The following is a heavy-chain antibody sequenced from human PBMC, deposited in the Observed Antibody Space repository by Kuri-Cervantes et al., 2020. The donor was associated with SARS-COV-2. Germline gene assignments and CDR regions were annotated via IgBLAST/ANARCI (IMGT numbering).Heavy chain of an antibody. CDR1: GFTFSNYA. D-gene: IGHD6-13*01. J-gene: IGHJ4*02. Sequence: GGSLRLSCTASGFTFSNYAMTWVRQAPGKGLEWVAVISYDGSNKYYADSVKGRFTISRDNSKNTLYLQMNSLRAEDTAVYYCAKDWWSRGIAAAGRPTGVDYWGQGTLVTVSS. CDR2: ISYDGSNK. CDR3: AKDWWSRGIAAAGRPTGVDY. V-gene: IGHV3-30*18.